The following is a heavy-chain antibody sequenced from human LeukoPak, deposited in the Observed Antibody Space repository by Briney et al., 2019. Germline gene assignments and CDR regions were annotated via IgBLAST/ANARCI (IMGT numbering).Heavy chain of an antibody. CDR1: GGSISSSSYY. D-gene: IGHD3-3*01. V-gene: IGHV4-39*01. CDR2: IYYSGST. CDR3: ARGRHYDFWSGYAGY. J-gene: IGHJ4*02. Sequence: PSETLSLTCTVSGGSISSSSYYWGWIRQPPGKGLEWIGSIYYSGSTYYNPSLKSRVTISVDTSKNQFSLKLSSVTAADTAVYYCARGRHYDFWSGYAGYWGQGTLVTVSS.